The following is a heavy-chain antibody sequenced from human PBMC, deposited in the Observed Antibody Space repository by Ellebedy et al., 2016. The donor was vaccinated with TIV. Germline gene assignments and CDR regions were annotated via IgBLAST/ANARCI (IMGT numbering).Heavy chain of an antibody. V-gene: IGHV4-34*01. Sequence: SETLSLXCAAYGGSFSGYYWSWIRQPPGKGLEWIGEINHSGSTNYNPSLKSRFTISVDTSKNQFSLKLSSVTAADTAVYYCARLNERWFDDYWGQGTRVTVSS. J-gene: IGHJ4*02. D-gene: IGHD3-10*01. CDR3: ARLNERWFDDY. CDR1: GGSFSGYY. CDR2: INHSGST.